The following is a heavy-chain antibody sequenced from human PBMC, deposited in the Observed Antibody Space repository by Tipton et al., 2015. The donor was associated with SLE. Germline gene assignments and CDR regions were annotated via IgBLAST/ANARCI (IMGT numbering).Heavy chain of an antibody. J-gene: IGHJ3*02. Sequence: TLSLTCTVSGGSISSYYWSWIRQPPGKGLEWIGYIYYSGSTNYNPSLKSRVTISVDTSKNQFSLKLSSVTAADTAVYYCARDSGYSGYDSDAFDIWGQGRMGTVSS. CDR1: GGSISSYY. CDR3: ARDSGYSGYDSDAFDI. D-gene: IGHD5-12*01. V-gene: IGHV4-59*01. CDR2: IYYSGST.